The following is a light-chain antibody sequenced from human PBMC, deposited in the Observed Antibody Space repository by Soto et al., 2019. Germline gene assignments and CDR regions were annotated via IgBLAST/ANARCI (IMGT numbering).Light chain of an antibody. J-gene: IGKJ1*01. CDR3: QQYGSSAT. CDR2: GAS. V-gene: IGKV3-20*01. CDR1: QSVSSSY. Sequence: ELVLTQAAGTLSLSPGESATLSCGASQSVSSSYLAWYQQKPGQAPRLLIYGASSRATGIPDRFSGSGSGTDFTLTISRLEPEDFAVYYCQQYGSSATFGQGTKVDTK.